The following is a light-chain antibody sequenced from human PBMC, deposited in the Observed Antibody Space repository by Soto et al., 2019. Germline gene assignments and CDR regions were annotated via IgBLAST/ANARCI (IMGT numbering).Light chain of an antibody. CDR3: QQFSSYPPT. CDR1: QSVSSN. CDR2: GAS. Sequence: IVMTQSPATLSVSPGERATLSCRASQSVSSNLAWCQEKAGQAPRLLXXGASTRXTGIPARSSGSGSGTEFTLTISSLQSEDFAVYYCQQFSSYPPTFGAGTKVDIK. V-gene: IGKV3-15*01. J-gene: IGKJ4*01.